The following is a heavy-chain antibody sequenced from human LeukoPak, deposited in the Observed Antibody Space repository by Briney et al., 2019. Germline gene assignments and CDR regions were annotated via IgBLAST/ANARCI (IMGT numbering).Heavy chain of an antibody. CDR1: GFTFSSYA. CDR3: ASRPATYYDFWSGFEY. Sequence: GGSLRLSCAASGFTFSSYAMSWVRQAPGKGLEWVSAISGSGGSTYYADSVKGRFTISRDNSKNILYLQMNSLRAEDTALYYCASRPATYYDFWSGFEYWGQGTLVTASS. V-gene: IGHV3-23*01. CDR2: ISGSGGST. J-gene: IGHJ4*02. D-gene: IGHD3-3*01.